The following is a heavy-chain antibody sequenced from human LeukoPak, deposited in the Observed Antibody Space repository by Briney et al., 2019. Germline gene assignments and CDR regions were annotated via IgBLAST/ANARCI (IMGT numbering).Heavy chain of an antibody. J-gene: IGHJ5*02. CDR3: ARAPRTYYYDSSGSPGRFDP. CDR1: GDSISSINW. CDR2: IHHSGST. D-gene: IGHD3-22*01. V-gene: IGHV4-4*02. Sequence: SETLSLTCAVSGDSISSINWWTWVRLSPEKGLEWIGEIHHSGSTNYNPSLKSRVTISVDTSKNQFSLKLSSVTAADTAVYYCARAPRTYYYDSSGSPGRFDPWGQGTLVTVSS.